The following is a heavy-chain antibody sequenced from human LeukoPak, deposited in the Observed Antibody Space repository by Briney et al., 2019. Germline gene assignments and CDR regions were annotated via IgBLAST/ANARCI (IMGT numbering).Heavy chain of an antibody. CDR2: IYYSGST. CDR1: GGSISGNS. J-gene: IGHJ3*02. CDR3: ARGPYDENRNALDI. V-gene: IGHV4-59*01. Sequence: PSETLSLTCAVSGGSISGNSWSWIRQSPGKGLEYIGYIYYSGSTNYNPSLKSRVTISVDSFKNQFCLRLNSVTAADTAVYYCARGPYDENRNALDIWGQGTVVTVSS. D-gene: IGHD5-12*01.